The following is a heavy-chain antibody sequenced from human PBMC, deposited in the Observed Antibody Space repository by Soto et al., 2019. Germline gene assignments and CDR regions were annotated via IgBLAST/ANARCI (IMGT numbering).Heavy chain of an antibody. D-gene: IGHD3-16*02. CDR1: GYTFTSYA. Sequence: GASVKVSCKASGYTFTSYAMHWVRQAPGQRLEWMGWINAGNGNTKYSQKFQGRVTITRDTSASTAYMGLSSLRSEDTAVYYCARDRYDYVWGSYRWDYYYYGMDVWGQGTTVTVSS. CDR2: INAGNGNT. V-gene: IGHV1-3*01. CDR3: ARDRYDYVWGSYRWDYYYYGMDV. J-gene: IGHJ6*02.